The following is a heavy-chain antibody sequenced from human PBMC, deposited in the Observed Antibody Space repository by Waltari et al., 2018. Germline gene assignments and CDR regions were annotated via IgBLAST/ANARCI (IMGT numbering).Heavy chain of an antibody. V-gene: IGHV5-51*01. J-gene: IGHJ6*02. CDR3: AMTTVTTDYYYYGMDV. D-gene: IGHD4-4*01. CDR1: GYSFTSYW. Sequence: EVQLVQSGAEVTKPGESLTISCQGPGYSFTSYWTVWFPQLPGKGLEWMGIIYPGDSDTRYRPSFQGQVTISADKSISTAYLQWSSLKASDTAMYYCAMTTVTTDYYYYGMDVWGQGTTVTVSS. CDR2: IYPGDSDT.